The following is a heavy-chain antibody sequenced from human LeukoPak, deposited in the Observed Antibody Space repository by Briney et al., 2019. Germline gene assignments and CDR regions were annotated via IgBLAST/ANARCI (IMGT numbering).Heavy chain of an antibody. D-gene: IGHD1-26*01. Sequence: SETLSLTCTVSGYSISSGYYWGWIRQPPGKGLEWIGSIYHSGSTYYNPSLKSRVTISVDTSKNQFSLKLSSVTAADTAVYYCAREWNSGSYLGAFDIWGQGTMVTVSS. CDR1: GYSISSGYY. V-gene: IGHV4-38-2*02. J-gene: IGHJ3*02. CDR2: IYHSGST. CDR3: AREWNSGSYLGAFDI.